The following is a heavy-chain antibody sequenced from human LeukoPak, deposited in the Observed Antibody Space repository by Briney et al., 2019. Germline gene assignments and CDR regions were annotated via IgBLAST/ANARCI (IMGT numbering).Heavy chain of an antibody. D-gene: IGHD3-10*01. CDR1: GFTFSRYG. CDR3: TKDPGEFDY. J-gene: IGHJ4*02. Sequence: GGSLRLSCAASGFTFSRYGMSWVRQAPGKGLEWVSALNGNGDNTYYADSVRGRFTISRDNSKNTLYLQMNSLRAEDTAVYYCTKDPGEFDYWGQGILVTVSS. V-gene: IGHV3-23*01. CDR2: LNGNGDNT.